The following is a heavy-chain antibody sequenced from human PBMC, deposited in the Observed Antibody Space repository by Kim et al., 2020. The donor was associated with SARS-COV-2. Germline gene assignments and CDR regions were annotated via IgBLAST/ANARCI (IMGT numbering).Heavy chain of an antibody. J-gene: IGHJ4*01. CDR2: ISYDGSNK. Sequence: GGSLRLSCAASGFTFSSYAMHWVRQAPGKGLEWVAVISYDGSNKYYADSVKGRFTISRDNSKNTLYLQMNSLRAEDTAVYYCARDGNYDYVWGSPDYWG. V-gene: IGHV3-30*04. CDR1: GFTFSSYA. D-gene: IGHD3-16*01. CDR3: ARDGNYDYVWGSPDY.